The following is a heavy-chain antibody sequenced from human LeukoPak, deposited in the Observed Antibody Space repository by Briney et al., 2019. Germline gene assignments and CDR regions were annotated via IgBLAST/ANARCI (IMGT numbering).Heavy chain of an antibody. CDR3: ARPANRGDAFDI. V-gene: IGHV5-51*01. J-gene: IGHJ3*02. CDR2: IYPGDSDT. CDR1: GYNFTSYW. Sequence: GESLKISCKGSGYNFTSYWIGWVRQMPGKGLEWMGIIYPGDSDTRYSPSFQGQVTISADKSSTTAYLQWSSLRASDTAMYYCARPANRGDAFDIWGQGTMVTGSS. D-gene: IGHD2/OR15-2a*01.